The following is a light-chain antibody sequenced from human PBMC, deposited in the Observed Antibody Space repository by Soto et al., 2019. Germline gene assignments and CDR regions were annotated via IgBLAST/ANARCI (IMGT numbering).Light chain of an antibody. CDR3: CSYAGSSTLPV. J-gene: IGLJ2*01. V-gene: IGLV2-23*01. CDR2: EGS. Sequence: QSALTQPASVSGSPGQSITISCTGTSSDVGSYNLVSWYQQHPGKAPKLMIYEGSKRSSGVSNRFSGSKSGNTASLTISGLQAEDEADYYCCSYAGSSTLPVFGGGTKLTVL. CDR1: SSDVGSYNL.